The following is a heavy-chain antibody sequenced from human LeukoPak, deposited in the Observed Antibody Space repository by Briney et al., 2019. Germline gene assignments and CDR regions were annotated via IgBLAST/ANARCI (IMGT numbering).Heavy chain of an antibody. V-gene: IGHV1-3*01. Sequence: APVKVSCKASGYTFTSYAMHWVRQAPGQRLEWMGWINAGNGNTKYSQKFQGRVTITRDTSASTAYMELSSLRSEDTAVYYCARDLYGDYAFDYWGQGTLVTVSS. J-gene: IGHJ4*02. D-gene: IGHD4-17*01. CDR2: INAGNGNT. CDR1: GYTFTSYA. CDR3: ARDLYGDYAFDY.